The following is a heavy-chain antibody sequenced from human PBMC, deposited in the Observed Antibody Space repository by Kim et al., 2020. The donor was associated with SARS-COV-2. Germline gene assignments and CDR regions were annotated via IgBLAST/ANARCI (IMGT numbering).Heavy chain of an antibody. D-gene: IGHD4-17*01. J-gene: IGHJ4*02. CDR1: GGTFSNYA. Sequence: SVKVSCKASGGTFSNYAISWVRQAPGQGLEWMGGVIPIFGTANYAQKFQGRVTITADESTGTAYMELSSLRSEDTAVYYCARVYGDPPANYFFYWGQGTLVTVSS. CDR3: ARVYGDPPANYFFY. CDR2: VIPIFGTA. V-gene: IGHV1-69*13.